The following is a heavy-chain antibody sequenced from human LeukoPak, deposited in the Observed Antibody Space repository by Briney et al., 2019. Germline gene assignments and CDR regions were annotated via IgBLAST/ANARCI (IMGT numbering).Heavy chain of an antibody. J-gene: IGHJ5*02. CDR1: GYTFTGYY. CDR3: AIGYSSSLHWFDP. D-gene: IGHD6-13*01. CDR2: IHPNSGGT. Sequence: ASVKVSCTASGYTFTGYYMHWVRQAPGQGLEWMGWIHPNSGGTNYAQKFQGRVTMTRDTSISTAYMELSRLRSDDTAVYYCAIGYSSSLHWFDPWGQGTLVTVSS. V-gene: IGHV1-2*02.